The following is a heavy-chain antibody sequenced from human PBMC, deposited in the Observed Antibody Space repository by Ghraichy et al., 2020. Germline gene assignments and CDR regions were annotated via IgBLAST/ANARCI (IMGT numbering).Heavy chain of an antibody. D-gene: IGHD5-18*01. Sequence: GALRRSCAASGFTFSSYGMHWVRQAPGKGLEWVAIISYDGGNYHYADSVKGRFSISRDNSKNTLYLQMNSLRAEDTAVYYCARRYSYTYNYFDYWGQGTLVTVSS. CDR1: GFTFSSYG. V-gene: IGHV3-30*03. J-gene: IGHJ4*02. CDR2: ISYDGGNY. CDR3: ARRYSYTYNYFDY.